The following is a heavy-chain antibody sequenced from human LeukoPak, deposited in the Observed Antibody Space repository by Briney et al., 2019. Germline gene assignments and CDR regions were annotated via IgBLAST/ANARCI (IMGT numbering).Heavy chain of an antibody. CDR1: GGSITTYY. D-gene: IGHD1-26*01. CDR3: ARGATIVGATMI. V-gene: IGHV4-4*07. Sequence: PSETLSLTCTVSGGSITTYYWSWIRQPAGKGLEWIGHISTSGSANYNPSLRSRVTMSIDTSKNQFSLKLNSVTAADTAVYYCARGATIVGATMIWGQGALVIVSS. CDR2: ISTSGSA. J-gene: IGHJ4*02.